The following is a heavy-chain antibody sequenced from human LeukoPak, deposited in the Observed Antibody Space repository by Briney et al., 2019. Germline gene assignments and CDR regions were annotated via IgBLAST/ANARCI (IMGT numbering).Heavy chain of an antibody. Sequence: ASVKVSCKASGYTFTSYGISWVRQAPGQGLEWMGWISAYNGNTSYAQKLQGRVTMTTDTSTSTAYMELRSLRSDDTAVYYCATYSSGWYGDHAFDIWGQGTMVTVSS. D-gene: IGHD6-19*01. CDR1: GYTFTSYG. CDR3: ATYSSGWYGDHAFDI. V-gene: IGHV1-18*01. J-gene: IGHJ3*02. CDR2: ISAYNGNT.